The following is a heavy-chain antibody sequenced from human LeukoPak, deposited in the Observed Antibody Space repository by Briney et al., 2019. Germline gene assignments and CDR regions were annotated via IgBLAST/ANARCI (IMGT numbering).Heavy chain of an antibody. Sequence: SQTLSLTCAISGDSVSSNSAAWNWIRQSPSRGLEWLGRTYYRSKWYYDYATSVKGRITINPDTSKNQFSLQLSSVTAADTAVYYCARRLGYCSSTSCYGRRVWFDPWGQGTLVTVSS. J-gene: IGHJ5*02. CDR3: ARRLGYCSSTSCYGRRVWFDP. D-gene: IGHD2-2*01. CDR1: GDSVSSNSAA. CDR2: TYYRSKWYY. V-gene: IGHV6-1*01.